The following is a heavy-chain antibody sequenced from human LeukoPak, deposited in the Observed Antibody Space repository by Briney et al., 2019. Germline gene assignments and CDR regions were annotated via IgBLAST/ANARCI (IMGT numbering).Heavy chain of an antibody. Sequence: PGASLTLSCAPSEFIFSDYAMGSVRQAAGNGLEWVSTIDKATYPTFYADSVKGRFTISRDNSKHTLYLQMNSLRTEDTAVYFCAKFEGATIPGWFNDYWGQGILVTVSS. CDR3: AKFEGATIPGWFNDY. CDR1: EFIFSDYA. D-gene: IGHD1-26*01. CDR2: IDKATYPT. V-gene: IGHV3-23*05. J-gene: IGHJ4*02.